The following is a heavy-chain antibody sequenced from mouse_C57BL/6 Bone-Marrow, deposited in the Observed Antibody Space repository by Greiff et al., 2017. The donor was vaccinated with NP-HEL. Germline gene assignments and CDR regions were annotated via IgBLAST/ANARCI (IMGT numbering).Heavy chain of an antibody. V-gene: IGHV1-81*01. J-gene: IGHJ2*01. Sequence: VKLVESGAELARPGASVKLSCKASGYTFTSYGISWVKQRTGQGLEWIGEIYPRSGNTYYNEKFKGKATLTADKSSSTAYMELRSLTSEDSAVYFCARRLGGFDYWGQGTTLTVSS. CDR1: GYTFTSYG. CDR3: ARRLGGFDY. CDR2: IYPRSGNT. D-gene: IGHD4-1*01.